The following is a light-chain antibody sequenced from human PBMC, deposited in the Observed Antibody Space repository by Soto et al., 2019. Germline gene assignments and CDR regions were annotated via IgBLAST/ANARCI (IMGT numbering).Light chain of an antibody. J-gene: IGLJ2*01. CDR3: SSYTGSTTVV. CDR1: SSDVGAYTS. CDR2: EVS. V-gene: IGLV2-14*01. Sequence: QSALTQPASVSGSPGQSITISCTGTSSDVGAYTSVSWYQQHPGKAPKLMIYEVSNRPSGVSNRFSGSKSANTASLTISGLQAEDEADYYCSSYTGSTTVVFGGGTKLTVL.